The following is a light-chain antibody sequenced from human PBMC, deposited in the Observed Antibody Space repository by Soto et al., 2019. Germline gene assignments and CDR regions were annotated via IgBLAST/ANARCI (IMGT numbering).Light chain of an antibody. CDR2: EVS. CDR3: SSYTRNSTYV. CDR1: SSDIGGYNS. J-gene: IGLJ1*01. V-gene: IGLV2-14*01. Sequence: QSALTQPASVSGSPGQSITISCTGTSSDIGGYNSVSWYQHHPGKAPKLIIYEVSNRPSGVSYRFSCSKSGNRASLTISGLQAEDDADYYCSSYTRNSTYVFGTGTKVTVL.